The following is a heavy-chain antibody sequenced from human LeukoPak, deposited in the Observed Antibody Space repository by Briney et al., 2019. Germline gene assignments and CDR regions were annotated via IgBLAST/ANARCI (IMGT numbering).Heavy chain of an antibody. V-gene: IGHV4-59*01. Sequence: SETLSLTCTVSGASISGYYWTWIRQPPGKGLEWIGYIYYSGSTDYNPSLKSRVTISVDTSKNQFSLKLSSVTAADTAVYYCAREGVTKYYFDYWGQGTLVTVSS. D-gene: IGHD4-11*01. CDR2: IYYSGST. J-gene: IGHJ4*02. CDR1: GASISGYY. CDR3: AREGVTKYYFDY.